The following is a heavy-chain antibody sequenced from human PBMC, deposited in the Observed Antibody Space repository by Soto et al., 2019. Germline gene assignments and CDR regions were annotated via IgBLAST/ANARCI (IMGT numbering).Heavy chain of an antibody. D-gene: IGHD5-12*01. Sequence: LETLSLTCTVSGGSISSYYLSWIRQPPGKGLEWIGYIYYSGSTNYNPSLKSRVTISVDTSKNQFSLKLSSVTAADTAVYYCARLYDDYYYYGMDVWGQGTTVTVSS. CDR2: IYYSGST. CDR1: GGSISSYY. V-gene: IGHV4-59*01. J-gene: IGHJ6*02. CDR3: ARLYDDYYYYGMDV.